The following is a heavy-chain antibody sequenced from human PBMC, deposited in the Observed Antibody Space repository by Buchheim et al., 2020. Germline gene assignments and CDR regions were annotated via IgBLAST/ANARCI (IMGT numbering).Heavy chain of an antibody. CDR1: GFTFSSYA. V-gene: IGHV3-23*01. CDR3: AKCSRHLDDSSDYYAY. D-gene: IGHD3-22*01. CDR2: ISGSGGST. Sequence: EVQLLESGGGLVQPGGSLRLSCAASGFTFSSYAMSWVRQAPGKGLEWVSTISGSGGSTYYADSEKGRFTISRDNSKNTLYLQMNSLRAEDTATYYCAKCSRHLDDSSDYYAYWGQGTL. J-gene: IGHJ4*02.